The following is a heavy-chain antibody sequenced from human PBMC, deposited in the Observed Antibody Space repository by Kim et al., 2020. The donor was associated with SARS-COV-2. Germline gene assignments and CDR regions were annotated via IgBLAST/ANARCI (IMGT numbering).Heavy chain of an antibody. CDR2: IYHSGST. D-gene: IGHD3-16*02. CDR3: ARGALAGAGSPDYDYVWGSYRQSQAWFDP. V-gene: IGHV4-4*02. CDR1: GGSISSSNW. J-gene: IGHJ5*02. Sequence: SETLSLTCAVSGGSISSSNWWSWVRQPPGTGLEWIGEIYHSGSTNYNPSLKSRVTISVDKSKNQFSLKLSSVTAADTAVYYCARGALAGAGSPDYDYVWGSYRQSQAWFDPWGQGTLVTVSS.